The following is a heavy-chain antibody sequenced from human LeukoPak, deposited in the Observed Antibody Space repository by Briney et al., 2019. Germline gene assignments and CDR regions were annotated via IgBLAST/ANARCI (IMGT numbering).Heavy chain of an antibody. Sequence: SETLSLTCSVSGGSIRSGSYYWSWIRQPPGKGLEWIGYIYYHGLTNYNPSLKSRVTTSVDTSKNQFSLKLSSVTAADTAVYYCARMDGYNYGWFDYWGQGTLVTVSS. D-gene: IGHD5-18*01. V-gene: IGHV4-61*01. J-gene: IGHJ4*02. CDR2: IYYHGLT. CDR3: ARMDGYNYGWFDY. CDR1: GGSIRSGSYY.